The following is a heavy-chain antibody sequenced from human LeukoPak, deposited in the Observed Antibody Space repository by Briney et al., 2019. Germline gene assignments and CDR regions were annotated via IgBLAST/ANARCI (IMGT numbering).Heavy chain of an antibody. V-gene: IGHV4-34*01. CDR1: GGSFSGYY. CDR2: INHSGST. Sequence: SETLSLTCAVYGGSFSGYYWSWIRQPPGKGLEWIGEINHSGSTNYNPSLKSRVTISVDTSKNQFSLKLSSVTAADTAVYYCARVDGSYSYSYPGPFADYWGQGTLVTVSS. D-gene: IGHD1-26*01. CDR3: ARVDGSYSYSYPGPFADY. J-gene: IGHJ4*02.